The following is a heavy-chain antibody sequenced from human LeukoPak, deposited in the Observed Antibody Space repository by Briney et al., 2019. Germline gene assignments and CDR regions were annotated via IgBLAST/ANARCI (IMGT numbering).Heavy chain of an antibody. V-gene: IGHV4-34*01. Sequence: SETLSLTCAVYGGSFSGYYWSWIRQPPGKGLEWIGEINHSGSTNYNPSLKSRVTISVDTSKNQFSLQLSSVTAADTAVYYCARSRYYYGSGSYYNSWFDPWGQGTLVTVSS. CDR1: GGSFSGYY. CDR3: ARSRYYYGSGSYYNSWFDP. CDR2: INHSGST. J-gene: IGHJ5*02. D-gene: IGHD3-10*01.